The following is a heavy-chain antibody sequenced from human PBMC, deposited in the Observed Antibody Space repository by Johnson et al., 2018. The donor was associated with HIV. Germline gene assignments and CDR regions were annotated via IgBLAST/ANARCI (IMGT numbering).Heavy chain of an antibody. CDR3: AKGRGYDYDALDF. J-gene: IGHJ3*01. CDR1: GFTFSTYG. Sequence: EVQLVESGGGVVQPGRSLRLSCAASGFTFSTYGMTWVRQAPGKGLEWVSAISGTGGTTYYADSVRGRFSISRDKSKDTLYLQMSSLRAEDTAVYYCAKGRGYDYDALDFWGQGTMVTVSS. CDR2: ISGTGGTT. V-gene: IGHV3-23*04. D-gene: IGHD5-12*01.